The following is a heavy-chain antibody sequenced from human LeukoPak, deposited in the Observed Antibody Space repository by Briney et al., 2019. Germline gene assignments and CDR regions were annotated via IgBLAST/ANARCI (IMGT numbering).Heavy chain of an antibody. CDR1: GYTFTSYG. CDR3: ARGQDSSGYYYATYYFDY. V-gene: IGHV1-18*01. J-gene: IGHJ4*02. Sequence: ASVKVSCKASGYTFTSYGISWVRQAPGQGLEWMGWISAYNGNTNYAQKLQGRVTMTTDTSTSTAYMELRSLRSDDTAAYYCARGQDSSGYYYATYYFDYWGQGTLVTVSS. D-gene: IGHD3-22*01. CDR2: ISAYNGNT.